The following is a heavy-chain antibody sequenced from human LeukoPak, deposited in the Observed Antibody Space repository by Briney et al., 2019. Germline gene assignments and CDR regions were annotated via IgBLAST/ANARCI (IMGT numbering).Heavy chain of an antibody. Sequence: SETLSLTCTVSGGSISSSSHYWGWIRQPPGKGLEWIGSIYYSGGTYYNPSLKSRVTVSVDTSKNQFSLKLSSVTAADTAVYYCARHVIYSGVYSYWFDPWGLGTLVTVSS. D-gene: IGHD5-12*01. CDR1: GGSISSSSHY. CDR2: IYYSGGT. V-gene: IGHV4-39*01. J-gene: IGHJ5*02. CDR3: ARHVIYSGVYSYWFDP.